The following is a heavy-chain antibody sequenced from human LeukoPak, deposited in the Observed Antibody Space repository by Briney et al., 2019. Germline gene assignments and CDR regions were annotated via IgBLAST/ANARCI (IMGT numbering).Heavy chain of an antibody. D-gene: IGHD1-14*01. CDR1: GGSISYYY. CDR2: IYTSGSS. J-gene: IGHJ6*03. CDR3: ARGNLATDFHYYYMDV. V-gene: IGHV4-4*07. Sequence: PSETLSLTCTVSGGSISYYYWNWIRQSAGKGLEWIGRIYTSGSSNYNPSLKSRVTMSVDTSKNQFSLKLSSVNAADTAAYYCARGNLATDFHYYYMDVWGKGTTVIISS.